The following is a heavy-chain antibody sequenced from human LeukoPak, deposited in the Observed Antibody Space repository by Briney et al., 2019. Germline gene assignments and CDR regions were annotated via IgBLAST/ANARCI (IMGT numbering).Heavy chain of an antibody. D-gene: IGHD2-15*01. V-gene: IGHV3-11*04. CDR2: ISSSGSAI. Sequence: GGSLRLSCAASGFTFSDYYMSWIRQAPGKGLEWVSYISSSGSAIYYANSVKGRFTISRDDAKNSLYLQMNSLRAEDTAVYYCARLGYCSGGSCYTRELSSFDPWGQGTLVTVSS. CDR3: ARLGYCSGGSCYTRELSSFDP. CDR1: GFTFSDYY. J-gene: IGHJ5*02.